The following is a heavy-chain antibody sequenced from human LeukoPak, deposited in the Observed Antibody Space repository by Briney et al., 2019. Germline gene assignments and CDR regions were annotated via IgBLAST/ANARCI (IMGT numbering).Heavy chain of an antibody. V-gene: IGHV5-51*01. CDR2: IYPGDSDT. D-gene: IGHD3-10*01. J-gene: IGHJ5*02. CDR3: ARAPRATNLLRGAEFDP. CDR1: GYTFSNYW. Sequence: GASLQISCKASGYTFSNYWVGWVRQLPGKGLEFMGIIYPGDSDTGYSPSFQGQVTMSADTSISAAYLQWDSLKASDSAVYFCARAPRATNLLRGAEFDPWGQGTQVTVSS.